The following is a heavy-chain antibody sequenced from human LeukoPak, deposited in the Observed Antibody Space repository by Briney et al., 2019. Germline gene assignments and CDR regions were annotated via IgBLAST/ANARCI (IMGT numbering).Heavy chain of an antibody. V-gene: IGHV3-23*01. J-gene: IGHJ4*02. Sequence: GSLRLPCAASGFIFNNYGLVWVRQAPGKGLEWVSDISNDGGGTTYADFVKGRFSVSRDNSKNTLFLQMNSLRAEDTALYYCAKGSSGYFFDLWGQGTLVTVSS. CDR1: GFIFNNYG. CDR2: ISNDGGGT. CDR3: AKGSSGYFFDL. D-gene: IGHD3-22*01.